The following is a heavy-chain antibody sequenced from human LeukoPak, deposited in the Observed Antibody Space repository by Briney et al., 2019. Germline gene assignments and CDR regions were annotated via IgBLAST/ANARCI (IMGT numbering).Heavy chain of an antibody. CDR1: GYTLTELS. D-gene: IGHD3-10*01. V-gene: IGHV1-24*01. CDR3: ARIRLVRGVITRVSYFDY. Sequence: ASVKVSCKVSGYTLTELSMHWVRQAPGKGLEWMGGFDPEDGETIYAQKFQGRVTMTRNTSISTAYMELSSLRSEDTAVYYCARIRLVRGVITRVSYFDYWGQGTLVTVSS. CDR2: FDPEDGET. J-gene: IGHJ4*02.